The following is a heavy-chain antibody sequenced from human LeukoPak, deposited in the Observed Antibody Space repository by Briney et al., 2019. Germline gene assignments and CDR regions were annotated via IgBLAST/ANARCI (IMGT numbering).Heavy chain of an antibody. CDR2: ISSSSSGI. V-gene: IGHV3-48*04. D-gene: IGHD2-2*01. J-gene: IGHJ6*03. CDR3: ARVNEGSTSSNYYYYMDV. Sequence: GGSLRLSCAASGFTFSSYNMKWVRQAPGKGLEWVSYISSSSSGIYYADSVKGRFTVSRDNAKNSLYLQMNSLRAEDTAVYYCARVNEGSTSSNYYYYMDVWGKGTTVTVSS. CDR1: GFTFSSYN.